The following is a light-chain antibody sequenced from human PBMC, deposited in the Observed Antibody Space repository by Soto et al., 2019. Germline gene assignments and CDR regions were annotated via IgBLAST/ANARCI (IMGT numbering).Light chain of an antibody. CDR1: QFVSSR. Sequence: DIVVTQSPATLSASPGERVTLSCRASQFVSSRLAWYQRRPGQVPRLLIYDTSTRAPGISARVSGSGSWTEFNLTISSLQSEDFAVYYCQEYIQWPPGMFGPGTTVDIK. CDR3: QEYIQWPPGM. J-gene: IGKJ1*01. V-gene: IGKV3-15*01. CDR2: DTS.